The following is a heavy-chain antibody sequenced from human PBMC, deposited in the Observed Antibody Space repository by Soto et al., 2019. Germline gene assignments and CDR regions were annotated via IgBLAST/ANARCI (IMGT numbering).Heavy chain of an antibody. CDR1: GFTFSRST. D-gene: IGHD1-26*01. Sequence: SVKVSCKASGFTFSRSTLQWVRQARGQRLEWIGWIVVDSGNTNYAQKLQDRVTMATDTSTSTAYMELRSLRSDDTAVYYCARDVEPWEYWFDPWGQGTQVTVSS. CDR3: ARDVEPWEYWFDP. CDR2: IVVDSGNT. J-gene: IGHJ5*02. V-gene: IGHV1-58*01.